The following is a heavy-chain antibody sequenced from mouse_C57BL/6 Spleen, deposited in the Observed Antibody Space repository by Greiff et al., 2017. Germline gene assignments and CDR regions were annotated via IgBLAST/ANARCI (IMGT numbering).Heavy chain of an antibody. J-gene: IGHJ1*03. CDR1: GYTFPSYT. CDR2: INPSSGYT. Sequence: VQLQQSGAELARPGASVQMSCKASGYTFPSYTMHWVKQRPGQGLEWIGYINPSSGYTKYNQKFKDKATLTADKSSSTAYMQLSSLTSEDSAVYYCARGARDWYFDVWGTGTTVTVSS. V-gene: IGHV1-4*01. CDR3: ARGARDWYFDV.